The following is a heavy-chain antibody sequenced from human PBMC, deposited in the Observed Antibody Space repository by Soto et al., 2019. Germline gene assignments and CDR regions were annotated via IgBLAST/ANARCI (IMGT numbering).Heavy chain of an antibody. D-gene: IGHD2-2*01. J-gene: IGHJ6*02. CDR3: AKDQGSSTYYYYGMDV. Sequence: PGGSLRLSCAASGFTFSSYGMHWVRQAPGKGLEWVTVISYDGSNKYYADSVKGRFTISRDNSKNTLYLQMNSLRAEDTAVYYCAKDQGSSTYYYYGMDVWGQGTTVTVSS. V-gene: IGHV3-30*18. CDR1: GFTFSSYG. CDR2: ISYDGSNK.